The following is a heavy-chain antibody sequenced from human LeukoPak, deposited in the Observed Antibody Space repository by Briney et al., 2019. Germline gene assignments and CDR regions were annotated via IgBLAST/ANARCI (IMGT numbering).Heavy chain of an antibody. D-gene: IGHD5-18*01. V-gene: IGHV1-18*01. Sequence: ASVKVSCKASGYTFTSYGISWVRQAPGQGLEWMGWISAYNGNTNYAQKLQGRVTMTTDTSTSTAYMELRSLRSDDTAVYYCARDGGLDTAMVSPPGDYWGQGTLVTVSS. CDR1: GYTFTSYG. J-gene: IGHJ4*02. CDR2: ISAYNGNT. CDR3: ARDGGLDTAMVSPPGDY.